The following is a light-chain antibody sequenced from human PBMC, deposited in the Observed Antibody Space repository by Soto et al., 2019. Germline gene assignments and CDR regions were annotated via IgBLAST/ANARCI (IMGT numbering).Light chain of an antibody. Sequence: QSVLTQPPSASGTPGQRVTISCSGSSSNIGSNSVYWYQHLPGTAPKVLIYSTNQRPSGAPDRFSGSKSGTSASLAISGLRSEDEADYYCAAWDDSLTGVVFGGGTKLTVL. CDR3: AAWDDSLTGVV. J-gene: IGLJ2*01. V-gene: IGLV1-47*01. CDR2: STN. CDR1: SSNIGSNS.